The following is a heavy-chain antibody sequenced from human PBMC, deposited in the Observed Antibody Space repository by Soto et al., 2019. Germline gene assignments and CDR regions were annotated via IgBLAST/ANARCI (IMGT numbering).Heavy chain of an antibody. V-gene: IGHV1-69*06. CDR1: GGTFSSYA. CDR2: IIPIFGTA. J-gene: IGHJ6*02. D-gene: IGHD6-6*01. Sequence: AASVKVSCKASGGTFSSYAISWVRQAPGQGLEWMGGIIPIFGTANYAQKFQGRVTITADKSTSTAYMELSSLRSEDTAVYYCARDSSSQYYYYGMDVWGQGTTVTVSS. CDR3: ARDSSSQYYYYGMDV.